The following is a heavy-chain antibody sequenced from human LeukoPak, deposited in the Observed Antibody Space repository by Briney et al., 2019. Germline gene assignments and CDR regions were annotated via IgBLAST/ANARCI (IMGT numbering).Heavy chain of an antibody. V-gene: IGHV1-18*01. CDR3: TRVASTTCDCPDYFGF. J-gene: IGHJ4*02. CDR2: ISAYTGNT. CDR1: GYTFTTFG. Sequence: GASVKLSCKASGYTFTTFGIGWVRQAPGQGLEWMGWISAYTGNTYYAPKFQGRLTITTDPSTTTGHMELTSLRSDDTAVYYCTRVASTTCDCPDYFGFWGQGTRVTVSS. D-gene: IGHD2-2*01.